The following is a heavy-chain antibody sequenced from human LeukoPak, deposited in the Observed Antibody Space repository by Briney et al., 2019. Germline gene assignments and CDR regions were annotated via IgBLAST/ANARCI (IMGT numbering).Heavy chain of an antibody. CDR2: FDPEDGET. V-gene: IGHV1-24*01. J-gene: IGHJ6*02. CDR3: ATVGYCSSTSRSDYYGMDV. CDR1: GYTLTELS. D-gene: IGHD2-2*01. Sequence: GASVKVSCKVSGYTLTELSMHWVRQAPGKGLEWMGGFDPEDGETIYAQKFQGRVTMTEDTSTDTAYMELSSLRSEDTAVYYCATVGYCSSTSRSDYYGMDVWGQGTTVTVSS.